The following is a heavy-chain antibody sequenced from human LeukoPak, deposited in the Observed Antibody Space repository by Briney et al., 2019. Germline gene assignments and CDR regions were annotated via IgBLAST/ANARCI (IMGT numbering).Heavy chain of an antibody. CDR1: GFTFSSYA. J-gene: IGHJ6*03. CDR3: ASLDTNYYYYYYMDV. Sequence: GRSLRLSCAASGFTFSSYAMHWVRQAPGKGLEWVAVISYDGSNKYYADSVKGRFTTSRDNSKNTLYLQMNSLRAEDTAVYYCASLDTNYYYYYYMDVWGKGTTVTVSS. CDR2: ISYDGSNK. V-gene: IGHV3-30*01. D-gene: IGHD3/OR15-3a*01.